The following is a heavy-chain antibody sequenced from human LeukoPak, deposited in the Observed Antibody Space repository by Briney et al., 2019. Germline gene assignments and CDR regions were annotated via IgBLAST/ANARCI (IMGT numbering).Heavy chain of an antibody. CDR3: ARNHASGVWFGELLFDY. J-gene: IGHJ4*02. Sequence: GESLKISCKGSGYSFTSYWIGWVRQIPGKGLEWMGIIYPGDSDTRYSPSFQGQVTISADKSISTAYLQWSSLKASDTAMYYCARNHASGVWFGELLFDYWGQGTLVTVSS. CDR1: GYSFTSYW. CDR2: IYPGDSDT. V-gene: IGHV5-51*01. D-gene: IGHD3-10*01.